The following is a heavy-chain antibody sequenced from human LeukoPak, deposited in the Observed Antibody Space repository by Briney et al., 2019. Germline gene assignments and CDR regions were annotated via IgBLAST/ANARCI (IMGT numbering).Heavy chain of an antibody. J-gene: IGHJ4*02. V-gene: IGHV1-2*02. CDR3: ARARAIVPAPLGY. D-gene: IGHD2-2*01. CDR1: GYTFTGYY. Sequence: ASVKVSCKASGYTFTGYYMHWVRQAPGQGLEWMGWINPNSGGTNYAQKFQGRVTTTRDTSISTAYMELSRLRSDDTAVYYCARARAIVPAPLGYWGQGTLVTVSS. CDR2: INPNSGGT.